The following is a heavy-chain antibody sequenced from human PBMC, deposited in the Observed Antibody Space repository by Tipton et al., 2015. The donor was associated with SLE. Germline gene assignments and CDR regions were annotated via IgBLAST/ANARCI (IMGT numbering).Heavy chain of an antibody. CDR2: INHSGST. CDR1: GGSFSGYY. D-gene: IGHD3-16*01. V-gene: IGHV4-34*01. J-gene: IGHJ6*03. Sequence: TLSLTCAVYGGSFSGYYWSWIRQPPGKGLEWIGEINHSGSTNYNPSLKSRITISVDTSKNQFSLRLSSVAAADTAVYYCARGRARVTQAWGGYDFYVYGWGGATALAASS. CDR3: ARGRARVTQAWGGYDFYVYG.